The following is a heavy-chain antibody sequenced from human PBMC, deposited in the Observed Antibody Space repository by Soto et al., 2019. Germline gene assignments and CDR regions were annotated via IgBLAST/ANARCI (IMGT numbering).Heavy chain of an antibody. V-gene: IGHV3-33*01. J-gene: IGHJ6*03. CDR3: ARGPDMITFGGSYYYMDV. CDR2: IWYDGSNK. D-gene: IGHD3-16*01. Sequence: PGWCLGLSCAASGVTFWSYGVDGVRKAPGKGLEWVAVIWYDGSNKYYADSVKGRFTISRDNSKNTLYLQMNSLRAEDTAVYYCARGPDMITFGGSYYYMDVWGKGTTVTVSS. CDR1: GVTFWSYG.